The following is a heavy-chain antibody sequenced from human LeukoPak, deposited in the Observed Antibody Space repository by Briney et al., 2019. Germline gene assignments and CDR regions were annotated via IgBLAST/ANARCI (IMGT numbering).Heavy chain of an antibody. V-gene: IGHV3-23*01. Sequence: GGSLRLSCEASGFTFDSYAMSWVRQAPGKGLEWVSAISGGGSSTYYADSVKGRFTISRDNSKNTLYLQMNSLRAEDTAVYYCARDLREGLTLYGMDVWGQGTTVTVSS. CDR3: ARDLREGLTLYGMDV. J-gene: IGHJ6*02. D-gene: IGHD1-26*01. CDR2: ISGGGSST. CDR1: GFTFDSYA.